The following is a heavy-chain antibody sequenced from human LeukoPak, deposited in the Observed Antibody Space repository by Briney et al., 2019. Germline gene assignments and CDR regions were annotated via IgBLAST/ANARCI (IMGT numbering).Heavy chain of an antibody. CDR3: AVRTAMAGFDVFDI. J-gene: IGHJ3*02. D-gene: IGHD5-18*01. V-gene: IGHV1-3*03. CDR1: GYTFTSYA. Sequence: ASVKVSCKASGYTFTSYAMHWVRQAPGQRLEWMGWINAGNGNTKYSQEFQGRVTITRDTSASTAYMELSSLRSEDTAVYYCAVRTAMAGFDVFDIWGQGTMVTVSS. CDR2: INAGNGNT.